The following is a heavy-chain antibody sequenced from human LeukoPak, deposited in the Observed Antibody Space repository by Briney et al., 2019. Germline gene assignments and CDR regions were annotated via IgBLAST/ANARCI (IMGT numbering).Heavy chain of an antibody. CDR1: GFTFDDYA. J-gene: IGHJ4*02. D-gene: IGHD1-26*01. V-gene: IGHV3-43*02. Sequence: GGSLRLSCAASGFTFDDYAMHWVRQGPGKSLEWVSLISENGDIAYYGDSVRGRFTVSRDNAKNSLYLQMNSLTTEDTALYYCAKARWEPSFDYWGQGTLVTVSS. CDR2: ISENGDIA. CDR3: AKARWEPSFDY.